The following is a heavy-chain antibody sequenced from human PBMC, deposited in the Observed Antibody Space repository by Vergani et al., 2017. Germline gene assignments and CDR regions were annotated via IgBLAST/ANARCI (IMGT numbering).Heavy chain of an antibody. Sequence: QVQLQQWGAGLLKPSETLSLTCAVYGGSFSGYYWSWIRQPPGKGLEWIGEINHSGSTNYNPSLKSRVTISVDTSKNQFSLKLSSVTAADTAVYYCARGSSWYGMDVWSQGTTVTVSS. CDR3: ARGSSWYGMDV. D-gene: IGHD6-13*01. V-gene: IGHV4-34*01. CDR1: GGSFSGYY. J-gene: IGHJ6*02. CDR2: INHSGST.